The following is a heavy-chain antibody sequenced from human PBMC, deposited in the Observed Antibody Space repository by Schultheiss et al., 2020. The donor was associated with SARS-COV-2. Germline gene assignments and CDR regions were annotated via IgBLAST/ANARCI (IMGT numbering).Heavy chain of an antibody. D-gene: IGHD5-18*01. CDR1: GYSFTSYW. J-gene: IGHJ4*02. CDR3: ARYRYSSGSTSYFDY. CDR2: IYPGDSDP. V-gene: IGHV5-51*01. Sequence: GESLKISCKGSGYSFTSYWIGWVRQMPGKGLEWMGIIYPGDSDPRYSPSFQGQVTISADKSITTAYLHWSSLKASDTAMYYCARYRYSSGSTSYFDYWGQGTLVTVSS.